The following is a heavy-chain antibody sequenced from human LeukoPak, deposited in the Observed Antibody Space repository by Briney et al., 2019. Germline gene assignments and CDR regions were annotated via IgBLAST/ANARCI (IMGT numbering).Heavy chain of an antibody. Sequence: EASVKVSCKASGYTFTSYYMHWVRQAPGQGLEWMGIINPSGGSTSYAQKFQGRVTMTRDTSTSTVYMELSSLRSEATAVYYCAREVPAAKIFDYWGQGTLVTVSS. CDR3: AREVPAAKIFDY. D-gene: IGHD2-2*01. J-gene: IGHJ4*02. CDR2: INPSGGST. V-gene: IGHV1-46*01. CDR1: GYTFTSYY.